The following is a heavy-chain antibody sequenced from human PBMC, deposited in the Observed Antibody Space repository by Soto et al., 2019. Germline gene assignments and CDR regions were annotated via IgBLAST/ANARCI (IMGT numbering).Heavy chain of an antibody. Sequence: EVQLLESGGGLVQPGGSLRLSCAASGFTFSTYAMSWVRQAPGKGLEWVSSISGSGGGTYYADSVKGRFTISRDNSKNTLFLRMNSLRAEDTAVYYCARSPRDCISTNCYDTLSWFDPWGQGTLVSVPS. J-gene: IGHJ5*02. V-gene: IGHV3-23*01. D-gene: IGHD2-2*01. CDR3: ARSPRDCISTNCYDTLSWFDP. CDR2: ISGSGGGT. CDR1: GFTFSTYA.